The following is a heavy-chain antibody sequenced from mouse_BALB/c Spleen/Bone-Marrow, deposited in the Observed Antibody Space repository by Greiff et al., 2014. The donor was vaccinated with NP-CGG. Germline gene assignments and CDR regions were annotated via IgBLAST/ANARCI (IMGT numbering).Heavy chain of an antibody. Sequence: VQLVESGPGLVQPSQSLSITCTVSGFSLTSCGVHWVRQPPGKGLEWLGVIWSGGSTDYNAAFISRLSISKDNSKSQVFFKMNSLQADDTAIYYCARQPLRRHAMDYWGQGTSVTVSS. CDR2: IWSGGST. J-gene: IGHJ4*01. D-gene: IGHD1-2*01. CDR1: GFSLTSCG. CDR3: ARQPLRRHAMDY. V-gene: IGHV2-4*02.